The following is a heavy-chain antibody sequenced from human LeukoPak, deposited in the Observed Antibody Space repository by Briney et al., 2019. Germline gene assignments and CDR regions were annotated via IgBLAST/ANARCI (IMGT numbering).Heavy chain of an antibody. CDR2: IYPGDSDT. CDR1: GYSFTSYW. Sequence: GESLKISCKGSGYSFTSYWIGWVRQMPGKGLEWMGIIYPGDSDTRYGPSFQGQVTISADKSISTAYLQWSSLKASDTAMYYCARVSGGYSYGYDAFDIWGQGTMVTVSS. D-gene: IGHD5-18*01. V-gene: IGHV5-51*01. J-gene: IGHJ3*02. CDR3: ARVSGGYSYGYDAFDI.